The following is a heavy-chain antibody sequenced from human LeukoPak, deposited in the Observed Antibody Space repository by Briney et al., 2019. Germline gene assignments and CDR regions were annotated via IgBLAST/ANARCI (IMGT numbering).Heavy chain of an antibody. Sequence: ASVKVSCKASGYTFTSYDINWVRQATGQGLEWMGWMNPNSGNTGYAQKFQGRVTMTRNTSISTAYMELSSLRSEDTAVYYCGYCSSTSCYRGIDYWGQGTLVNVSS. CDR3: GYCSSTSCYRGIDY. CDR2: MNPNSGNT. CDR1: GYTFTSYD. D-gene: IGHD2-2*02. J-gene: IGHJ4*02. V-gene: IGHV1-8*01.